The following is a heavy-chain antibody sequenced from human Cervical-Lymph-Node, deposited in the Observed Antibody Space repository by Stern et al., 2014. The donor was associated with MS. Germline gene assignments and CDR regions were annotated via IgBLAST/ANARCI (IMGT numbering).Heavy chain of an antibody. V-gene: IGHV1-69*09. CDR2: IIPILSIT. CDR3: ATLGVTTGDFDP. J-gene: IGHJ5*02. CDR1: GGTFSSSG. Sequence: QVQLVESGSEVKKPGSSVRVSCKASGGTFSSSGISWVRQAPGQGLEWMGRIIPILSITNYAQNCQGRVTITADKSTSTACMELSSLRSEDTAVYYCATLGVTTGDFDPWGQGTLGTVSS. D-gene: IGHD4-17*01.